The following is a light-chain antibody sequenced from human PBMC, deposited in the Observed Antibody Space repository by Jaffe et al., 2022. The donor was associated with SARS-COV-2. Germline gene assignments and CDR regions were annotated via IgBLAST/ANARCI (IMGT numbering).Light chain of an antibody. CDR2: GVS. V-gene: IGLV2-14*03. CDR3: SSSTGFGALYV. J-gene: IGLJ1*01. Sequence: QSALTQPASVSGSPGQSITISCTETSSDVADYNYVSWYQQHPGKAPKLMIYGVSNRPSGVSNRFSGSKSGNTASLTISGLRPEDEADYYCSSSTGFGALYVFGTGTKVTVL. CDR1: SSDVADYNY.